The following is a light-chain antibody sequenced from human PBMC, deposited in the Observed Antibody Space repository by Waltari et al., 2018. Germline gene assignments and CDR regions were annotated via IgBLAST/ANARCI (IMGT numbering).Light chain of an antibody. CDR1: RSAIGYYHF. CDR2: DVS. V-gene: IGLV2-14*03. CDR3: ASYTSANTVL. Sequence: QSGLTQPASVSGSPVQSITTPCPGTRSAIGYYHFVSWYQQHPGKAPKLVIFDVSRWPSGVSHRFSGSKSGNTASLTISGLQAEDEAAYYCASYTSANTVLFGGGTKVTVL. J-gene: IGLJ2*01.